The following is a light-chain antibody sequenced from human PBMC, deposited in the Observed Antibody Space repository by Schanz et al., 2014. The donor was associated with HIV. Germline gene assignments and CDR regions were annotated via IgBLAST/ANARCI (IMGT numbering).Light chain of an antibody. CDR3: QQYAGSPT. CDR1: QSVSSY. CDR2: DAS. V-gene: IGKV3-11*01. Sequence: EIVLTQSPATLSLSPGERATLSCRASQSVSSYLAWYQQKPGQAPRLLIYDASNRATGIPARFSGSGSGTDFTLTISRLEPEDFAVYYCQQYAGSPTFGPGTTVDIK. J-gene: IGKJ3*01.